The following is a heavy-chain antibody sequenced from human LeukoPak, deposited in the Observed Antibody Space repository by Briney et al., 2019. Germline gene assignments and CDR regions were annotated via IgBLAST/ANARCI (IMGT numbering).Heavy chain of an antibody. D-gene: IGHD3-3*01. J-gene: IGHJ3*02. CDR1: GGSISSYY. CDR2: IYYSGST. V-gene: IGHV4-59*08. Sequence: SETLSLTCTVSGGSISSYYWSWIRQPPGKGLEWIGYIYYSGSTNYNPSLKSRVTISVDTSKNQFSLKLSSVTAADTAVYYCARQQNYYDFWSGYYAFDIWGQGTMVTVSS. CDR3: ARQQNYYDFWSGYYAFDI.